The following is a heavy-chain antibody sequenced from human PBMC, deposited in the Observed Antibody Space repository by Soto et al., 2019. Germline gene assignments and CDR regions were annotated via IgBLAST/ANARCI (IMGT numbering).Heavy chain of an antibody. V-gene: IGHV1-18*04. D-gene: IGHD2-2*01. CDR3: ARYHGNYPDY. J-gene: IGHJ4*02. Sequence: ASVKVSCKASGYTLTTYGITWVRQAPGQGLEWMGWISAYNGNTNYARKLQGRVTMTTDTSTSTAYMELRSLRSDDTAVYYCARYHGNYPDYWGQGTLVTVSS. CDR2: ISAYNGNT. CDR1: GYTLTTYG.